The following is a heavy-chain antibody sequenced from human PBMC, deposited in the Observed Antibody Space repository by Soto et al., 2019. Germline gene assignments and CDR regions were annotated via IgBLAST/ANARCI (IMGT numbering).Heavy chain of an antibody. CDR3: ASLSHSSGWYGHYYYGMDV. J-gene: IGHJ6*01. V-gene: IGHV1-69*13. CDR1: GGTFSSYC. Sequence: GAPMKGSCKASGGTFSSYCISWGRQGPGQGAEWMGGIIPFLGTANCAQKFQGRVTITADESTSTAYMELSRLRSEDTAVYYCASLSHSSGWYGHYYYGMDVWGQATTVTVSS. D-gene: IGHD6-19*01. CDR2: IIPFLGTA.